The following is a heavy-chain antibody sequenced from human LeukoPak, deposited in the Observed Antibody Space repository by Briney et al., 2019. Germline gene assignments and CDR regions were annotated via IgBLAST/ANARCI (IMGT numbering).Heavy chain of an antibody. J-gene: IGHJ5*02. V-gene: IGHV4-38-2*02. CDR3: ARGLQTFDP. Sequence: SETLSLTCTVSGYSISSGYYWGWIRQTPGKGLEWIGSIYHSGSTYYNPSLKSRVTISADTSKNQFSLKLSSVTAADTAVYYCARGLQTFDPWGQGTLVTVSS. CDR1: GYSISSGYY. CDR2: IYHSGST.